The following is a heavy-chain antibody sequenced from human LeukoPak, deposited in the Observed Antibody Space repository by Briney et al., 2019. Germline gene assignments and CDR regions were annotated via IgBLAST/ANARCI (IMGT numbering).Heavy chain of an antibody. D-gene: IGHD4/OR15-4a*01. CDR3: TSSTIPSMPFDI. J-gene: IGHJ3*02. CDR2: IRSKANSYAT. Sequence: GGSLKHSCAASGFTFSGSAMHWVRQASGKGLEWVGRIRSKANSYATAYAASVKGRFTISRDDSKNTAYLQMNSLKTEDTAVYYCTSSTIPSMPFDIWGQGTMVTVSS. CDR1: GFTFSGSA. V-gene: IGHV3-73*01.